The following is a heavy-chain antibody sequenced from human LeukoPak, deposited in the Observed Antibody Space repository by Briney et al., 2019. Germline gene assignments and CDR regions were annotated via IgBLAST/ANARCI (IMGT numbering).Heavy chain of an antibody. CDR3: AKNGQSGFSFDP. CDR2: VFYSGGT. Sequence: EASETLSLTYTVSSGSITGYYWSWIRQPPGKGLEWIGYVFYSGGTLYNPSLESRVTISADTSKNQFSLKLNSVTAADTAVYYCAKNGQSGFSFDPWGQGTLVTVSS. J-gene: IGHJ5*02. CDR1: SGSITGYY. V-gene: IGHV4-59*12. D-gene: IGHD3-3*01.